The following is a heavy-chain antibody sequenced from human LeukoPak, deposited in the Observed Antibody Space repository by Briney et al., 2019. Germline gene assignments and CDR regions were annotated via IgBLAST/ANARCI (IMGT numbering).Heavy chain of an antibody. D-gene: IGHD6-6*01. CDR2: ISGRADST. Sequence: GSLRLSCAASGFIFSNYAMSWVRPAPGKGLEWVSTISGRADSTFYTDSVKGRFTISRDMSKSTLYLQMNSLRPEDTAVYYCAGRYSSSFNFDYWGQGTLVTVSS. CDR3: AGRYSSSFNFDY. CDR1: GFIFSNYA. J-gene: IGHJ4*02. V-gene: IGHV3-23*01.